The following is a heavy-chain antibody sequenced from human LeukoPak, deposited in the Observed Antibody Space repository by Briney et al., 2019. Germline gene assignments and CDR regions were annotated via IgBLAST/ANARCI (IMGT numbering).Heavy chain of an antibody. V-gene: IGHV3-20*04. CDR2: INWNGGST. Sequence: GGSLRLSCAASGFTFDDYGMSWVRQAPGKGLEWVSGINWNGGSTGYADSVKGRFTISRDNAKNSLYLQMNSLRAEDTALYYCARDGGYCTGSSCSRPYYFDYWGQGTLVTVSS. J-gene: IGHJ4*02. CDR3: ARDGGYCTGSSCSRPYYFDY. CDR1: GFTFDDYG. D-gene: IGHD2-15*01.